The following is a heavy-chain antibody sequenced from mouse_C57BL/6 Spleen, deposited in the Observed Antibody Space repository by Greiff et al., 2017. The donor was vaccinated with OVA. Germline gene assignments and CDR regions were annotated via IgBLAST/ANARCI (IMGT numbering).Heavy chain of an antibody. CDR3: ARTDYSPYYYAMDY. CDR1: GFTFSDYG. J-gene: IGHJ4*01. Sequence: EVMLVESGGGLVKPGGSLKLSCAASGFTFSDYGMHWVRQAPEKGLEWVAYISSGSSTIYYADTVKGRFTISRDNAKNTLFLQMTSLRSEDTAMYYCARTDYSPYYYAMDYWGQGTSVTVSS. CDR2: ISSGSSTI. D-gene: IGHD2-4*01. V-gene: IGHV5-17*01.